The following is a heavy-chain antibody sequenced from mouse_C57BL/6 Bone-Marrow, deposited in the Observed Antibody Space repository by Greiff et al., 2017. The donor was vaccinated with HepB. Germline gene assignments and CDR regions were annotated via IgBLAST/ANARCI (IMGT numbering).Heavy chain of an antibody. CDR1: GFSLTSYG. J-gene: IGHJ3*01. CDR3: ASGGGFAY. CDR2: IWGVGST. V-gene: IGHV2-6*01. Sequence: QVQLKESGPGLVAPSQSLSITCTVSGFSLTSYGVDWVRQSPGKGLEWLGVIWGVGSTNYNSALKSRLSISKDNSKSQVFLKMNSLHTDDTAMYYCASGGGFAYWGQGTLVTVSA.